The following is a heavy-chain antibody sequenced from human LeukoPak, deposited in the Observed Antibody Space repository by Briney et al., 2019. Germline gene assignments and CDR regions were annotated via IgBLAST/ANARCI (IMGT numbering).Heavy chain of an antibody. Sequence: SETLSLTCTVSGGSISSSPYYWGWIRQPAGKGLEWIGRIYTSGGTNYNPSLKSRVTISVDTSKNQFSLKLTSVTAADTAVYYCARDFHSSGWPNWFDPWGQGTLVTVSS. D-gene: IGHD6-19*01. J-gene: IGHJ5*02. CDR1: GGSISSSPYY. CDR3: ARDFHSSGWPNWFDP. V-gene: IGHV4-61*02. CDR2: IYTSGGT.